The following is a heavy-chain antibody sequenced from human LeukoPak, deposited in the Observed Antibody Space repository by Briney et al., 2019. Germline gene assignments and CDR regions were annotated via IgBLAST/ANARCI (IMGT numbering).Heavy chain of an antibody. V-gene: IGHV3-48*02. CDR1: GFTFSSYS. CDR3: ARDNNYYDSTPFDY. D-gene: IGHD3-22*01. J-gene: IGHJ4*02. Sequence: PGGSLRLSCAASGFTFSSYSMNWVRQAPGKGLEWVSYISSSSSTIYYADSVKGRFTISRDNAKNSLYLQMSSLRDEDTAVYYCARDNNYYDSTPFDYWGQGTLVTVSS. CDR2: ISSSSSTI.